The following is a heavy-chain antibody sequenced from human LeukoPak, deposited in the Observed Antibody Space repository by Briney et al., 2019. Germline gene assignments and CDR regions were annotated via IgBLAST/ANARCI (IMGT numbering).Heavy chain of an antibody. Sequence: GASVKVSCKASGGTFSSYAISWVRQVPGQGLEWMGGIIPIFGTANYAQKFQGRVTITADESTSTAYMELSSLRSEDTAVYYCATGHRESRRDGYNEDYWGQGTLVTVSS. CDR2: IIPIFGTA. CDR1: GGTFSSYA. CDR3: ATGHRESRRDGYNEDY. D-gene: IGHD5-24*01. V-gene: IGHV1-69*13. J-gene: IGHJ4*02.